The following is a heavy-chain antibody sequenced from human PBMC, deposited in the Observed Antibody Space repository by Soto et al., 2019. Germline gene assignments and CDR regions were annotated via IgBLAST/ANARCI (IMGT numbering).Heavy chain of an antibody. Sequence: ASVKVSCKASGFTFTSSAVQWVRQARGQRLEWIGWIVVGSGNTNYAQKFQESVTITRDMSTSTAYMELSSLRSEDTAVYYCAADHTDYSNYEGIYYYYYMDVWGKGTTVTVSS. D-gene: IGHD4-4*01. V-gene: IGHV1-58*01. J-gene: IGHJ6*03. CDR1: GFTFTSSA. CDR3: AADHTDYSNYEGIYYYYYMDV. CDR2: IVVGSGNT.